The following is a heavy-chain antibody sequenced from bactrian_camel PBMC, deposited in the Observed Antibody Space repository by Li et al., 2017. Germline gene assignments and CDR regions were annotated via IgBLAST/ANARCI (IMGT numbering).Heavy chain of an antibody. Sequence: QLVESGGGSVPPGGSLRLSCAASGYAISGDCMGWFRQTPGQEREGVAAIAGDGRTDYADSVKGRFTISRDGAKDIIALQMHSLKPEDTATYYYAADLVTDEPSLVEREYYYWGQGTQVTVAS. D-gene: IGHD1*01. V-gene: IGHV3S53*01. CDR1: GYAISGDC. CDR2: IAGDGRT. J-gene: IGHJ4*01. CDR3: AADLVTDEPSLVEREYYY.